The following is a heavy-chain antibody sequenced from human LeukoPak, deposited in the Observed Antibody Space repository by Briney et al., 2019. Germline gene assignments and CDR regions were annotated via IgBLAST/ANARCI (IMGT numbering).Heavy chain of an antibody. V-gene: IGHV4-34*01. Sequence: SETLSLTCAVYGGSFSGYYWSWIRQPPGKGLEWIGEINHSGSTNYNPSLKSRVTISVDTSKNQFSLKLSPVTAADTAVYYCARGGLRYFDYWGQGTLVTVSS. CDR2: INHSGST. CDR1: GGSFSGYY. D-gene: IGHD3-9*01. CDR3: ARGGLRYFDY. J-gene: IGHJ4*02.